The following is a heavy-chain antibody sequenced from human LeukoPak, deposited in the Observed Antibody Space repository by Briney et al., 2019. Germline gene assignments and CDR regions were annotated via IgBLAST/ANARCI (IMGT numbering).Heavy chain of an antibody. CDR1: GYTFTGYY. Sequence: GASVKVSCKASGYTFTGYYMHWVRQAPGQGLEWMGWINPNSGGTNYAQKFQGRVTMTRDTSISTAYMELSRLRSDDTAVYYCASGGGCSGGSCYLDYWGQGTLVTVSS. D-gene: IGHD2-15*01. V-gene: IGHV1-2*02. CDR3: ASGGGCSGGSCYLDY. CDR2: INPNSGGT. J-gene: IGHJ4*02.